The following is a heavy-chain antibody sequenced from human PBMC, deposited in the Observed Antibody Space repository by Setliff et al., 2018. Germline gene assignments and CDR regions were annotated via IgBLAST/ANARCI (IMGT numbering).Heavy chain of an antibody. CDR1: GDSINSRTNY. Sequence: SETLSLTCTVSGDSINSRTNYWNWLRQPAGKGLEWIGHINRRGSTNFTPSLKSRVSISADTSKNHFSLELSSVTAADTAVYYCARGMRDGYRSFHYWGQGTLVTVSS. V-gene: IGHV4-61*09. J-gene: IGHJ4*02. CDR3: ARGMRDGYRSFHY. CDR2: INRRGST. D-gene: IGHD5-12*01.